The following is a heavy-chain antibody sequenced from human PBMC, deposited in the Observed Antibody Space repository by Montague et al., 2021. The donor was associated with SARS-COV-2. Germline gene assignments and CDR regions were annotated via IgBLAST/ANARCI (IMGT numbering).Heavy chain of an antibody. CDR3: AHRAGKWFGESRKYYFDY. J-gene: IGHJ4*02. CDR1: GFSLSTSGVG. D-gene: IGHD3-10*01. V-gene: IGHV2-5*02. Sequence: PALVTPTQTLTLTCTFSGFSLSTSGVGVGWFRKPPGKALEWLALIYWDDDKHYSPSLKSRLTITKDTSNNQVALTMTNMDPVDTATYYCAHRAGKWFGESRKYYFDYWGQGTLVTVSS. CDR2: IYWDDDK.